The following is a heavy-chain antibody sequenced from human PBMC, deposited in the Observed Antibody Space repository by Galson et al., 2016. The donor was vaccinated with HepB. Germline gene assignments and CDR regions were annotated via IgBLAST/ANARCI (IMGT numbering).Heavy chain of an antibody. CDR3: ARDYVPGA. CDR1: GFTVSTNY. V-gene: IGHV3-48*04. CDR2: ISSASSIK. D-gene: IGHD3-10*01. Sequence: SLRLSCAASGFTVSTNYMNWVRQAPGKGLEWVSYISSASSIKYYADSVKGRFTISRDNARHSLYLEMNSLRGEDTAMYYCARDYVPGAWGQGVLVTASS. J-gene: IGHJ5*02.